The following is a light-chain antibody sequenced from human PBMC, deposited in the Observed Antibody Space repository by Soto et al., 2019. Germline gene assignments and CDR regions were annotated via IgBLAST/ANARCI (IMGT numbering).Light chain of an antibody. CDR2: EVS. J-gene: IGLJ1*01. V-gene: IGLV2-8*01. Sequence: QSALTQPPSASGSPGQSVTISCTGTSSDVGGYNSVSWYQHHPGKAPKPMMYEVSKRPSGVPDRFSGSKSANTASLTVSGLLDEDEADYYCSSYAGSNNYVFGTGTKVTVL. CDR1: SSDVGGYNS. CDR3: SSYAGSNNYV.